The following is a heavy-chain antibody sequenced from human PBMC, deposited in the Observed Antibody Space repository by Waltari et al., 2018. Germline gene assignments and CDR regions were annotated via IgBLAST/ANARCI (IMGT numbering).Heavy chain of an antibody. D-gene: IGHD3-3*01. CDR2: IYYRGGT. CDR3: ARMGGRRGLWSGYSTDYYGMDV. V-gene: IGHV4-39*01. J-gene: IGHJ6*02. CDR1: GGSISSSSYY. Sequence: QLQLQESGPGLVKPSETLSLTCTVSGGSISSSSYYWGWIRQPPGKGLEWIGSIYYRGGTSYNPSLKRRFTISLDTSKNQFSLKLGSVTAADTAVYYCARMGGRRGLWSGYSTDYYGMDVWGQGTTVTVSS.